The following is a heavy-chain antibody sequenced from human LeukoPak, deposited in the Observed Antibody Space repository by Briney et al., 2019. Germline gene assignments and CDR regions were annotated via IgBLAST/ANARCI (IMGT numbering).Heavy chain of an antibody. CDR3: ARVAGDCSGGSCYSNWYFDL. CDR1: GGSISSYY. D-gene: IGHD2-15*01. Sequence: SETLSLTCTVSGGSISSYYWSWIRQPAGKGLEWIGRIYTSGSTNYNPPLKSRVTMSVDTSKNQFSLKLSSVTAADTAVYYCARVAGDCSGGSCYSNWYFDLWGRGTLVTVSS. V-gene: IGHV4-4*07. CDR2: IYTSGST. J-gene: IGHJ2*01.